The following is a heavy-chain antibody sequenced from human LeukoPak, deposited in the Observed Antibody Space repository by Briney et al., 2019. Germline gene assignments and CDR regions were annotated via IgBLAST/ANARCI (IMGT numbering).Heavy chain of an antibody. D-gene: IGHD6-13*01. CDR2: IYYSGST. J-gene: IGHJ5*02. Sequence: PSETLFLTCTVSGGSISSSSYYWGWIRQPPGKGLEWIGSIYYSGSTYYNPSLKSRVTISVDTSKNQFSLKLSSVTAADTAVYYCARGSSSWSHEFDPWGQGTLVTVSS. CDR3: ARGSSSWSHEFDP. V-gene: IGHV4-39*01. CDR1: GGSISSSSYY.